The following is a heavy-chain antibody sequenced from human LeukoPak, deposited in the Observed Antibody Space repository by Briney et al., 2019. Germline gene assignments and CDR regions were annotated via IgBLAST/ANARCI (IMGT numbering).Heavy chain of an antibody. J-gene: IGHJ5*02. CDR3: ARLIYSSSSVWFDP. CDR2: IYYSGST. CDR1: GGSLSRSNYY. V-gene: IGHV4-39*07. D-gene: IGHD6-6*01. Sequence: SETLSLTCTVSGGSLSRSNYYWGWICQPPGKGLEWIGTIYYSGSTYYNPSLRSRVTISVDTSKNQFSLKLSSVTAADTALFYCARLIYSSSSVWFDPWGQGTLVTVSS.